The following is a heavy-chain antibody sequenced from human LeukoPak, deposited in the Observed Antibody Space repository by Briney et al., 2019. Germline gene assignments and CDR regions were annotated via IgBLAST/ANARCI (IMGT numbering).Heavy chain of an antibody. D-gene: IGHD6-6*01. V-gene: IGHV3-30*18. CDR3: AKSISLPPNYYYGMDV. CDR1: GFTFSNYG. CDR2: VAYDGSDK. J-gene: IGHJ6*02. Sequence: QSGGSLRPSCAASGFTFSNYGMHWVRQAPGKGLEWVAVVAYDGSDKYYADSVKGRFTISRDNSKNTLYLQVHSLRPEDTALYFCAKSISLPPNYYYGMDVWGQGTTVTVSS.